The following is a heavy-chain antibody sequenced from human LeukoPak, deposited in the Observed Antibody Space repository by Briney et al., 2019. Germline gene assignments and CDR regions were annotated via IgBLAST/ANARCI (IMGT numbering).Heavy chain of an antibody. Sequence: PSETLSLTCAVYGGSFSGYYWSWIRQPPGKGLEWIGEINHSGSTNYNPSLKSRVTISVDTSKNQFSLKLSSVTAADTAVYYCARGGPMVRGVIIRGFDYWGQGTLVTVSS. CDR2: INHSGST. CDR1: GGSFSGYY. V-gene: IGHV4-34*01. CDR3: ARGGPMVRGVIIRGFDY. J-gene: IGHJ4*02. D-gene: IGHD3-10*01.